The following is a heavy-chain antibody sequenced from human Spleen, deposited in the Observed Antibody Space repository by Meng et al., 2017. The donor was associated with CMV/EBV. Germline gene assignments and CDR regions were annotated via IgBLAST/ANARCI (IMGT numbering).Heavy chain of an antibody. CDR2: IRYDRSNQ. Sequence: GGSLRLSCAASGFSFSAYGMHWVRQVPGKGLEWVAFIRYDRSNQYYADSVKGRFTISRDNSKNTLFLQMNSLRHEDTAVYHCARDLLARPMDDGFDMWGQGTMVTVSS. V-gene: IGHV3-30*02. CDR1: GFSFSAYG. J-gene: IGHJ3*02. CDR3: ARDLLARPMDDGFDM. D-gene: IGHD6-6*01.